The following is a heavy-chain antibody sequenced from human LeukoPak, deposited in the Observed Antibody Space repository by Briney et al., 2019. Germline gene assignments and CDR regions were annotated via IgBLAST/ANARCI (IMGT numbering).Heavy chain of an antibody. CDR2: IYYSGST. Sequence: PSQTLSLTCTVSGGSISSGDYYWSWIRQPPGKGLERIGYIYYSGSTYYNPSLKSRVTISVDTSKNQFSLKLSSVTAADTAVYYCASGYYDFWSGYSYYFDYWGQGTLVTVSS. CDR3: ASGYYDFWSGYSYYFDY. D-gene: IGHD3-3*01. CDR1: GGSISSGDYY. V-gene: IGHV4-30-4*01. J-gene: IGHJ4*02.